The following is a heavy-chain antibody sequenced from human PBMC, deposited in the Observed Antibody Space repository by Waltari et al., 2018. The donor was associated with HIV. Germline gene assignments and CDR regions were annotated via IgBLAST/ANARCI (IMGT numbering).Heavy chain of an antibody. CDR2: INHSGST. V-gene: IGHV4-34*01. J-gene: IGHJ4*02. Sequence: QVQLQQWGAGLLKPSETLSLTCAVYGGSFSGYYWSWIRQPPGKGLEWIGEINHSGSTNYNPSLKSRVTISVDTSKNQFSLKLSSVTAADTAVYYCARENYYDSSGYFDYWGQGTLVTVSS. CDR3: ARENYYDSSGYFDY. D-gene: IGHD3-22*01. CDR1: GGSFSGYY.